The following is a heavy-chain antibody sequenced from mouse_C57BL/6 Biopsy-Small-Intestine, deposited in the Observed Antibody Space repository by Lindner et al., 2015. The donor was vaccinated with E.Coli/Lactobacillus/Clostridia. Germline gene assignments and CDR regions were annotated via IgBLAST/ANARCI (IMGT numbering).Heavy chain of an antibody. CDR3: TLYMRH. V-gene: IGHV14-1*01. J-gene: IGHJ2*01. CDR2: IDPEDGDT. CDR1: GFTFKDYY. Sequence: EVQLQESGAELVRPGASVKLSCTGSGFTFKDYYIHWVKQRPEQGLEWIGRIDPEDGDTEYAPKFQGKASITADTSSNTAYLHLSNLTSEDTAVYYCTLYMRHWGQGTTLTVSS. D-gene: IGHD1-3*01.